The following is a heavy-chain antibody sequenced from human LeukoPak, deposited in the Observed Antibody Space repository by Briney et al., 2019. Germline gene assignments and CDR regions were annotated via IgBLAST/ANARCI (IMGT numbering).Heavy chain of an antibody. Sequence: PGGSLRFSCAASGFTFSSYAMSWVRQAPGKGLEWVSAISGSGGSTYYADSVKGRFTISRDNSKNTLYLQMNSLRAEDTAVYYCAKAITSIAALNWFDPWGQGTLVTVSS. D-gene: IGHD6-6*01. CDR3: AKAITSIAALNWFDP. CDR2: ISGSGGST. CDR1: GFTFSSYA. V-gene: IGHV3-23*01. J-gene: IGHJ5*02.